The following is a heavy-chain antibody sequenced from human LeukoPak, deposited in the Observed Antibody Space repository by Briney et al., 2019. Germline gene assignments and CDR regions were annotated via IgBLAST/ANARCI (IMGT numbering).Heavy chain of an antibody. Sequence: GGSLRLSCAASGFTFSSYGMHWVRQAPGKGLQWVSSISGTSTYIYYADSVRGRFTISRDNAKNSLYLQMSSLRAEDTAVYYCATVAAGFYWGQGTLVTVSS. CDR3: ATVAAGFY. CDR2: ISGTSTYI. D-gene: IGHD6-13*01. V-gene: IGHV3-21*01. J-gene: IGHJ4*02. CDR1: GFTFSSYG.